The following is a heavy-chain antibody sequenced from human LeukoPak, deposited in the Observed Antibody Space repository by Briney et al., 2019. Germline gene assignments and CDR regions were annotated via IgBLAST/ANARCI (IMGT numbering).Heavy chain of an antibody. D-gene: IGHD1-26*01. J-gene: IGHJ4*02. Sequence: ASVKVSCKASGYTFTGYYMHWVRQAPGQGLEWMGRINPNSGGTNYAQKFQGRVTMTRDTSISTAYMELSRLRSDDTAVYYCASSPWEDLGPYFDYWGQGTLVTVSS. CDR3: ASSPWEDLGPYFDY. V-gene: IGHV1-2*06. CDR1: GYTFTGYY. CDR2: INPNSGGT.